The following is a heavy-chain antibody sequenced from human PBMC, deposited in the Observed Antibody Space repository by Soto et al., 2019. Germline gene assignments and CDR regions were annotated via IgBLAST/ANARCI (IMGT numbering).Heavy chain of an antibody. CDR3: ASSYYGSGTPYYYGMDV. CDR1: GYTFTSYG. D-gene: IGHD3-10*01. V-gene: IGHV1-18*01. J-gene: IGHJ6*02. CDR2: ISAYNGNT. Sequence: QVQLVQSGAEVKKPGASVKVSCKASGYTFTSYGISWVRQAPGQGLEWMGWISAYNGNTNYAQKLQGRVTMTTDTSTSTAYMELRSLRSDDTAVYYCASSYYGSGTPYYYGMDVWGQRTTVTVSS.